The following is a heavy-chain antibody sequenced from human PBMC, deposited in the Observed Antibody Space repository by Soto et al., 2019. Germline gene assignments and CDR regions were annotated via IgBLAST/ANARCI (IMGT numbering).Heavy chain of an antibody. CDR3: ARGLTYYDFWSGYYTTPFDY. CDR2: IIPIFGTA. CDR1: GGTFSSYA. D-gene: IGHD3-3*01. J-gene: IGHJ4*02. Sequence: AASVKVSCKASGGTFSSYAISWVQQAPGQGLEWMGGIIPIFGTANYAQKFQGRVTITADESTSTAYMELSSLRSEDTAVYYCARGLTYYDFWSGYYTTPFDYWGQGTLVTVSS. V-gene: IGHV1-69*13.